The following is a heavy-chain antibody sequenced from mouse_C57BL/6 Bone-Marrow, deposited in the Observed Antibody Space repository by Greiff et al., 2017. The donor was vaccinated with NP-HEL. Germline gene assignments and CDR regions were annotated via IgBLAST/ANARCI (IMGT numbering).Heavy chain of an antibody. V-gene: IGHV10-1*01. CDR2: IRSKSNNYAT. Sequence: GGGLVQPNGSLKLSCAASGFRFNPYAMNWVRQAPGKGLEWVARIRSKSNNYATYYADSVTDRFTISRDHSASMLYLQKNNWKTKDTAMYYCVREVIVTFDYWGQGTTLTVSS. CDR1: GFRFNPYA. CDR3: VREVIVTFDY. D-gene: IGHD2-5*01. J-gene: IGHJ2*01.